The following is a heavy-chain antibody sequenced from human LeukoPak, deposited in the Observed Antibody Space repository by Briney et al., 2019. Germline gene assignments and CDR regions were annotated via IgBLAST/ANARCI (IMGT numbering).Heavy chain of an antibody. J-gene: IGHJ4*02. CDR1: GFTFSSYT. V-gene: IGHV3-48*01. CDR3: ARVLRYYDSRDAFDI. D-gene: IGHD3-22*01. CDR2: IGTSSTTI. Sequence: GGSLRLSCAASGFTFSSYTMNWVRQPPGKGLEWVSNIGTSSTTIYYADSVKGRFTISRDNSKNTLYLQMNSLRAEDTAVYYCARVLRYYDSRDAFDIWGQGTLVTVSS.